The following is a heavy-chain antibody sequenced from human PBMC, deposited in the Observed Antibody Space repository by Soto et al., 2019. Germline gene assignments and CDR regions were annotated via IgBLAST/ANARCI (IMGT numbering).Heavy chain of an antibody. CDR1: GYSFTSHW. V-gene: IGHV5-51*01. CDR3: VRPKSSGWYDX. D-gene: IGHD6-19*01. CDR2: INPGDSDT. Sequence: EALKISWECSGYSFTSHWISWVRQMPGKGMELMAIINPGDSDTRYRQSFQGHVTVSVDKSVNIAYLQWSSLKASDTAMYYCVRPKSSGWYDXWGQVTRVTVSX. J-gene: IGHJ5*02.